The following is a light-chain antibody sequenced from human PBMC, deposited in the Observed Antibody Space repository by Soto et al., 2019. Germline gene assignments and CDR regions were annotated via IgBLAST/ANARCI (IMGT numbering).Light chain of an antibody. CDR2: ATS. CDR3: HQHGDSPWT. J-gene: IGKJ1*01. V-gene: IGKV3-20*01. CDR1: QPVGSAY. Sequence: EIMLTQSPGTLSLSPGDRATLSCRASQPVGSAYLACYRQTLGQAPRPLIYATSSRATGISDRFSGSGSGTEFTLTISRLEPEDFAIYYCHQHGDSPWTFGQGTKVDIK.